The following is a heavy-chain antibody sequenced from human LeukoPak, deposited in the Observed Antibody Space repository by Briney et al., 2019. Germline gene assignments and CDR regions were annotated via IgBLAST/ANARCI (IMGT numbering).Heavy chain of an antibody. CDR3: ARVVPIVMTFDY. CDR2: ISSSSGHI. Sequence: GGSLRLSCAASGFTFSSYSMNWVRQAPGKGLEWVSSISSSSGHIYDADSVKGRFTISRDNAKNSLYLQMNSPRDEDTAVYYCARVVPIVMTFDYWGQGTLVTVSS. J-gene: IGHJ4*02. V-gene: IGHV3-21*01. CDR1: GFTFSSYS. D-gene: IGHD2-2*01.